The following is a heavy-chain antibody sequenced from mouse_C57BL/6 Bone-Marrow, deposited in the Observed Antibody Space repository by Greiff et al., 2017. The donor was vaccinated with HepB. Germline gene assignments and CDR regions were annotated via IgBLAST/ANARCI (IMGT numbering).Heavy chain of an antibody. Sequence: DVMLVESGGGLVQPGGSLSLSCAASGFTFTDYYMSWVRQPPGKALEWLGFIRNKANGYTTEYSASVKGRFTISRDNSQSILYLQMNALRAEDSATYYCARSGSGRFAYWGQGTLVTVSA. D-gene: IGHD1-1*01. CDR3: ARSGSGRFAY. CDR2: IRNKANGYTT. J-gene: IGHJ3*01. V-gene: IGHV7-3*01. CDR1: GFTFTDYY.